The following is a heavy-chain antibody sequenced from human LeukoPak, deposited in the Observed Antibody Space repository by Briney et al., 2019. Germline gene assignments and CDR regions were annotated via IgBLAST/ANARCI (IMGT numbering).Heavy chain of an antibody. CDR3: AKHPGRSCSGGSACPSWFDP. V-gene: IGHV4-39*01. CDR2: IYYSGGT. CDR1: GGSIRNTIYY. Sequence: SETLSLTCTVSGGSIRNTIYYWGWIRQPPGKGLEWIGSIYYSGGTSYNPSLKSRVTMSVDTSKNQFSLTLSSVTAADTAVYYCAKHPGRSCSGGSACPSWFDPWGQGTLVTVSS. J-gene: IGHJ5*02. D-gene: IGHD2-15*01.